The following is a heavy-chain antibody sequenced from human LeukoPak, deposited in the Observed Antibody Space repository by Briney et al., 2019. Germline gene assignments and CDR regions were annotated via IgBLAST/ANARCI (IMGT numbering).Heavy chain of an antibody. J-gene: IGHJ4*02. V-gene: IGHV4-4*02. Sequence: SETLSLTCAVSGGSITSSNWWSWFRQPQGKGLEWIGEIYYTGSTSYTPSLKCRVTMSFDKSKNLFSLKLTSVTAADTAVYYCARDGSSGWGFDYWGQGTLVTVSS. CDR1: GGSITSSNW. CDR2: IYYTGST. D-gene: IGHD6-19*01. CDR3: ARDGSSGWGFDY.